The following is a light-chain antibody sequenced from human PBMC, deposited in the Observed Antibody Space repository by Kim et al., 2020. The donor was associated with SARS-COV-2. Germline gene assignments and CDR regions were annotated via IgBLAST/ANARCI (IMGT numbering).Light chain of an antibody. CDR2: GAS. CDR3: QQYNKWPLT. J-gene: IGKJ4*01. CDR1: QSVNRN. V-gene: IGKV3-15*01. Sequence: EIVMTQSPATLSVSPGERATLSCRASQSVNRNLAWYQQKPGQAPRLLIYGASTRATGIPARFSGSGSGTEFTLTISSLQSEDFAVYYCQQYNKWPLTFGGGTKVDIK.